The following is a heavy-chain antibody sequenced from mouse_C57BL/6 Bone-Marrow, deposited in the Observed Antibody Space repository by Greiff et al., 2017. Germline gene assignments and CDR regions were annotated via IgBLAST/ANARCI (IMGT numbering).Heavy chain of an antibody. J-gene: IGHJ1*03. CDR1: GYTFTSYW. CDR3: ARGGDVYYVDWYFDV. Sequence: QVQLQQPGAELVRPGTSVKLSCKASGYTFTSYWMHWVKQRPGQGLEWIGVIDPSDSYTNYNQKFKGKATLTLDTSSSTAYMQLSSMTSEDSAVYYCARGGDVYYVDWYFDVWGTGTTVTVSS. D-gene: IGHD2-3*01. V-gene: IGHV1-59*01. CDR2: IDPSDSYT.